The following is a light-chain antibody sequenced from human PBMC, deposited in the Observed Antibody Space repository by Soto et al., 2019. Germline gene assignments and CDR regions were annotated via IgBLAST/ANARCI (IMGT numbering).Light chain of an antibody. CDR3: GSYTTRSTAYV. J-gene: IGLJ1*01. V-gene: IGLV2-14*01. Sequence: QSALTQPASVSGSPGQSITISCTGTNSDVGGYDFVSWYLQHPGKAPKLMIYDVTNRPSGISNRFSGSKSGNTASLTISGLQAEDEADYYCGSYTTRSTAYVFGIGTKLTVL. CDR2: DVT. CDR1: NSDVGGYDF.